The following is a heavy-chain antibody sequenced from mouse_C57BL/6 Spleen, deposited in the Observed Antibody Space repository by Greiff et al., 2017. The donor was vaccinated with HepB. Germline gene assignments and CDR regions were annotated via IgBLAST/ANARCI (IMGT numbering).Heavy chain of an antibody. V-gene: IGHV2-3*01. D-gene: IGHD2-14*01. Sequence: QVQLKESGPGLVAPSQSLSITCTVSGFSFTRYGVSWVRQPPGKGLEWLGVIWGDGRTHYHSALISRLSISKDTSKSQVFLKLNSLQTEDTATYDWAKGVPGTYDWDDWGKGTTLTVSS. CDR3: AKGVPGTYDWDD. CDR1: GFSFTRYG. J-gene: IGHJ2*01. CDR2: IWGDGRT.